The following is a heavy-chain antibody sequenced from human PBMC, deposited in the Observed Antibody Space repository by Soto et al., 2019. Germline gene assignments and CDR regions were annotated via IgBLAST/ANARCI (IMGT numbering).Heavy chain of an antibody. J-gene: IGHJ3*02. CDR1: EFTFSYYA. V-gene: IGHV3-30-3*01. D-gene: IGHD3-22*01. CDR3: ARAHYHDSSGPNGHAFDI. Sequence: GGSLRLSCAASEFTFSYYAMHWVRQAPGKGLEWVAVISDDGDKVFYADSMKDRLTISRDNSKSTLFLQLTSLGPEDTALYYCARAHYHDSSGPNGHAFDIWGQGTLVT. CDR2: ISDDGDKV.